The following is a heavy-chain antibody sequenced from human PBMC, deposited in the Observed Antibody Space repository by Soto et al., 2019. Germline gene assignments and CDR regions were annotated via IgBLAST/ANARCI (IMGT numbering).Heavy chain of an antibody. D-gene: IGHD1-26*01. CDR2: ISYDGSNK. V-gene: IGHV3-30*18. Sequence: GGSLRLSCVASGFTFSSYGMHWVRQAPGKGLEWVAVISYDGSNKYYADSVKGRFTISRDNSKNTPYLQMNSLRAEDTAVYYCAKDQSESYYFLAYWGQGTLVTVSS. CDR1: GFTFSSYG. J-gene: IGHJ4*02. CDR3: AKDQSESYYFLAY.